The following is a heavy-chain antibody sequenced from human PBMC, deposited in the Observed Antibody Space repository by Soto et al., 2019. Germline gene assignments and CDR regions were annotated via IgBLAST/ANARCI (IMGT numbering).Heavy chain of an antibody. CDR2: IKQDGSAK. CDR3: ATLGVTSVLDY. J-gene: IGHJ4*02. Sequence: GGSVRLSCAASGVSFSDFWMTWVRQAPGKGLEWVANIKQDGSAKYYVDSVKGRFTISRDNAKNSLYLQMNSLRAEDTAVYYSATLGVTSVLDYWGQGTLVTVSS. V-gene: IGHV3-7*01. D-gene: IGHD2-2*01. CDR1: GVSFSDFW.